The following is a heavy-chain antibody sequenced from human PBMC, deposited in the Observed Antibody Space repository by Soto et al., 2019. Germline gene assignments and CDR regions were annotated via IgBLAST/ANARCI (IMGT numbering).Heavy chain of an antibody. J-gene: IGHJ4*02. D-gene: IGHD2-15*01. CDR1: GFIFSKYY. V-gene: IGHV1-46*01. Sequence: GASVKVSCKASGFIFSKYYMHWVRQAPGQGLEWVGIINPSGTRTSCAPKFQGRVTMTRDTSTSTVYMELSSLTSDDTAVYYCARVYCSGGSCYGIDYWGQGTLVTVSS. CDR2: INPSGTRT. CDR3: ARVYCSGGSCYGIDY.